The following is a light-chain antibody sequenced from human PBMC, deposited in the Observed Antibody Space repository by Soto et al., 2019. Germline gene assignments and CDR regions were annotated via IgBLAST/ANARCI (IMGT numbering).Light chain of an antibody. V-gene: IGLV1-40*01. CDR1: SSNSGAGYD. CDR2: GNS. CDR3: QSYDSILSAL. Sequence: QSVLTQPPSVSGAPGQRVTISCTGSSSNSGAGYDVHWYQQLPGTAPKLLIYGNSNRPSGVPDRFSGSKSGTSASLAITGLQAEDEADYYCQSYDSILSALFGGGTQLTVL. J-gene: IGLJ7*01.